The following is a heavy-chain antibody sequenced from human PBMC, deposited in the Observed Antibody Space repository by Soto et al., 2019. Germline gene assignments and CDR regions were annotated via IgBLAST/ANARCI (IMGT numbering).Heavy chain of an antibody. CDR2: INAGNGNT. J-gene: IGHJ3*02. CDR3: ARVRGGDDAFDI. CDR1: GLTLACYA. V-gene: IGHV1-3*01. Sequence: GTSVKASCEACGLTLACYAMYWVRQAPGQRLEWMGWINAGNGNTKYSQKFQGRVTITRDTSASTAYMELSSLRSEDTAVYYCARVRGGDDAFDIWGKGTMVSVS. D-gene: IGHD2-15*01.